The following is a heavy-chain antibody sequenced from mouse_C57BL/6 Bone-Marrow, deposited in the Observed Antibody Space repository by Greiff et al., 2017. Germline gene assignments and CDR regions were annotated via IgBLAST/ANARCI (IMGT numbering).Heavy chain of an antibody. CDR3: HYYGTYFDY. V-gene: IGHV5-17*01. CDR1: GFTFSDYG. D-gene: IGHD1-1*01. CDR2: ISSGSSTI. Sequence: EVKVVESGGGLVKPGGSLKLSCAASGFTFSDYGMHWVRQAPEKGLEWVAYISSGSSTIYYADTVNGRFTISRDNAKNTLFLQMTSLRSEDTSMYYCHYYGTYFDYWGQGTTLTVSS. J-gene: IGHJ2*01.